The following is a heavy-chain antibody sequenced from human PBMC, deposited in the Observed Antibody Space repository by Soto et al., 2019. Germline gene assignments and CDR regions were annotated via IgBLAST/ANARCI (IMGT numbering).Heavy chain of an antibody. CDR2: ISGSGGST. J-gene: IGHJ4*02. CDR3: AKSRQGYGYYDFDY. Sequence: EVQLLESGGGLVQPGGSLRLSCAASGFTFSSYDMSWVRQAPGKGLEWVSAISGSGGSTYYADSVKGRFTISRGNSKNTLYLQMNSLRAEDTAVYYCAKSRQGYGYYDFDYWGQGTLVTVSS. D-gene: IGHD4-17*01. V-gene: IGHV3-23*01. CDR1: GFTFSSYD.